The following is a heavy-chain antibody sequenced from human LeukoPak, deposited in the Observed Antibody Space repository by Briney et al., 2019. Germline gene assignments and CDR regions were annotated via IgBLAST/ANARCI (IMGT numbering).Heavy chain of an antibody. J-gene: IGHJ1*01. CDR1: GGSLSGYY. CDR3: ARGHSPVTTKVSYFQH. Sequence: PSETLSLTCAVYGGSLSGYYWSRIRQPPVKGVEWIGEINHSGSTNYNPPLKSRVTILVDTSKNQFSLKLSSVTAADTAVYYCARGHSPVTTKVSYFQHWGQGTLVTVSS. CDR2: INHSGST. V-gene: IGHV4-34*01. D-gene: IGHD4-17*01.